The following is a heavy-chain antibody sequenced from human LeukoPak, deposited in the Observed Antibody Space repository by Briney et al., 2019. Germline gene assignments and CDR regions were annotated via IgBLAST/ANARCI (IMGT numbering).Heavy chain of an antibody. Sequence: GESLKISCKTSGYSFVSHWIVWVRQMPGKGLEWLGIIYPGDSDTRYSPSFQGQVTISADKSISTAYLHWSSLRASDTAMYYCARRPSYDFWSGYYGVDGLDVWGQGTMVTVSS. CDR3: ARRPSYDFWSGYYGVDGLDV. CDR2: IYPGDSDT. J-gene: IGHJ3*01. CDR1: GYSFVSHW. V-gene: IGHV5-51*01. D-gene: IGHD3-3*01.